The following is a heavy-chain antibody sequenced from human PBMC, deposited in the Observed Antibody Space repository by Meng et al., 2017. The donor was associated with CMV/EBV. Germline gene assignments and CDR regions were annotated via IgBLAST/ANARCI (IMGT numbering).Heavy chain of an antibody. CDR3: AMGGDYGDYHDPFDY. Sequence: ASAKVSCKAPGNIFTKNGISWLRQTPGQRLEWMGWISADNQNTNLVQRFQGRVTMIIETSTNTAYVELRSLRSDDTAVYYCAMGGDYGDYHDPFDYWGQGTLVTVSS. CDR1: GNIFTKNG. CDR2: ISADNQNT. J-gene: IGHJ4*02. D-gene: IGHD4-17*01. V-gene: IGHV1-18*01.